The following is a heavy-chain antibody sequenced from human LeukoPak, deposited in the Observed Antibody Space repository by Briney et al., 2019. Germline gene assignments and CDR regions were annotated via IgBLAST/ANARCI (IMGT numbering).Heavy chain of an antibody. D-gene: IGHD3-10*01. J-gene: IGHJ4*02. CDR3: TTLLWFGELLKEDY. CDR1: GFTFSSYS. V-gene: IGHV3-48*04. CDR2: ISSSSSTI. Sequence: PGGSLRLSCAASGFTFSSYSMNWVRQAPGKGLEWVSYISSSSSTIYYADSVKGRFTISRDNAKNSLYLQMNSLRAEDTAVYYCTTLLWFGELLKEDYWGQGTLVTVSS.